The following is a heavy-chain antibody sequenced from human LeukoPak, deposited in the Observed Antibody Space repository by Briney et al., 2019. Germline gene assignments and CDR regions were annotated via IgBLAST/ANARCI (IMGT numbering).Heavy chain of an antibody. V-gene: IGHV1-69*06. Sequence: SVKVSCKASGGTFSSYAISWVRQAPGQGLEWMGGIMPIFDTPNYAQRFLGRITITADKSTSTAYMELSSLRSEDTAVYYCARMGTIFGVVRYYFDYWGQGTLVTVSS. CDR2: IMPIFDTP. CDR3: ARMGTIFGVVRYYFDY. J-gene: IGHJ4*02. D-gene: IGHD3-3*01. CDR1: GGTFSSYA.